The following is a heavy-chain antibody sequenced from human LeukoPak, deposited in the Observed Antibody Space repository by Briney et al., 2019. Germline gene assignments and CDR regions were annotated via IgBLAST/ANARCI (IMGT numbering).Heavy chain of an antibody. CDR1: GGSISNFY. J-gene: IGHJ4*02. D-gene: IGHD1-1*01. CDR2: IYSSGGT. Sequence: PSETLSLTCTVSGGSISNFYWSWIRQPPGKGLEWIGYIYSSGGTNYNPSLKSRLTVSLDTSKNQFSLKLTSVTAADTAVYYCARYNRNDETFDYWGQGTLVTVSS. V-gene: IGHV4-4*09. CDR3: ARYNRNDETFDY.